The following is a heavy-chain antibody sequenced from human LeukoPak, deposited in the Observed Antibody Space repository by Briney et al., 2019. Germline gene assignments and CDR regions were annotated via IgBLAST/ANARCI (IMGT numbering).Heavy chain of an antibody. CDR1: GFTFSSYG. J-gene: IGHJ4*02. CDR3: AKIRFPNYYFDY. D-gene: IGHD3-10*01. Sequence: GGSLRLSCAASGFTFSSYGMSWVRQAPGKGLEWVSAISGSGGSTYYADSVKGRFTISRDNSKNTLYLQMNSLRAEDTAVYYCAKIRFPNYYFDYWGQGTLVTVSS. V-gene: IGHV3-23*01. CDR2: ISGSGGST.